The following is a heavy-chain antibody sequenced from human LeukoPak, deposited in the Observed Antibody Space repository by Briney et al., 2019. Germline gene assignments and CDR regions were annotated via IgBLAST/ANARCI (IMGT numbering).Heavy chain of an antibody. Sequence: SQTLSLTCAISGDSVSSNSAAWSWIRLSPSRGLEWLGRTYYRSKWYNDYAVSVKSRITINPDTSKNQFSLQLNSVTPEDTAVYYCARSPTGLRTPFDYWGQGTLVTVSS. CDR3: ARSPTGLRTPFDY. CDR2: TYYRSKWYN. J-gene: IGHJ4*02. CDR1: GDSVSSNSAA. V-gene: IGHV6-1*01. D-gene: IGHD5-12*01.